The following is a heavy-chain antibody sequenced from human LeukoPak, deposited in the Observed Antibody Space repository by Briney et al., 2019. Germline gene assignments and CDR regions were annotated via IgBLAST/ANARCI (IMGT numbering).Heavy chain of an antibody. CDR1: GGSISSYY. D-gene: IGHD2-2*01. Sequence: SETLSLTCTVSGGSISSYYWSWIRQPPGKGLEWIGYIYTSGSTNYNPSLKSRVTISVDTSKNQFSLKLSSVTAADTAVYYCARGAAAMYYYYYMDVWGKGTTVTVSS. CDR3: ARGAAAMYYYYYMDV. J-gene: IGHJ6*03. CDR2: IYTSGST. V-gene: IGHV4-4*08.